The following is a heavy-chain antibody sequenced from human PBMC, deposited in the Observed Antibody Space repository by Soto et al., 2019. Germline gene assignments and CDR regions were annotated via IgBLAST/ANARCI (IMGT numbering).Heavy chain of an antibody. CDR1: GFTFSSFG. Sequence: PGGSLRLSCAASGFTFSSFGMHWVRQAPGKGLEWVALIWHDGTFTHYADSVKGRFTISRDNSKNTLNLEMNSLRVEDTAVYYCARIPYDNSGTIFDYWGQGTLVTVSS. CDR2: IWHDGTFT. CDR3: ARIPYDNSGTIFDY. D-gene: IGHD3-22*01. J-gene: IGHJ4*02. V-gene: IGHV3-33*01.